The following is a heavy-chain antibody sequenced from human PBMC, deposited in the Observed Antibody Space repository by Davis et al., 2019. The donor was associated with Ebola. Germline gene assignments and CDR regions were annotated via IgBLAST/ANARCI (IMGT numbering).Heavy chain of an antibody. CDR2: ISGGGGST. V-gene: IGHV3-23*01. D-gene: IGHD3-16*01. Sequence: SCKASGGTFSSYAMNWVRQAPGKGLKWVSTISGGGGSTYYADSVKGRFTISRDNSKNTLYLQMNSLRADDTAVYYCAKGGSGTFDYWGQGTLVTVSS. CDR3: AKGGSGTFDY. J-gene: IGHJ4*02. CDR1: GGTFSSYA.